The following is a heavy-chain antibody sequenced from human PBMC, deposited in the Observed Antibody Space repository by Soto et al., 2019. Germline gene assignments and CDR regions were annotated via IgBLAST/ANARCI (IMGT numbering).Heavy chain of an antibody. CDR2: VTASGATT. Sequence: GGSLRLSCAASGFTFSSYAITWVRQAPGKGLEWVSTVTASGATTYYAHSLRGTFTISRDNSENTLNLQMNILRAEDTAFYYCPKTARVYTSASGNDFWGQGTLVTVSS. CDR3: PKTARVYTSASGNDF. J-gene: IGHJ4*02. V-gene: IGHV3-23*01. D-gene: IGHD6-6*01. CDR1: GFTFSSYA.